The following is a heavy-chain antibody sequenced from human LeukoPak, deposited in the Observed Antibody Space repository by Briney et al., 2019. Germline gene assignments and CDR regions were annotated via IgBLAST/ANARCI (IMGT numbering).Heavy chain of an antibody. D-gene: IGHD3-22*01. CDR2: ISAYNGNT. CDR1: GYTFTSYG. Sequence: ASVKVSCKASGYTFTSYGISCVRQAPGQGLEWMGWISAYNGNTNYAQKLQGRVTMTTDTSTSTAYMELRSLRSDDTAVYYCARDATYYYDSSGYSDYWGQGTLVTVSS. J-gene: IGHJ4*02. V-gene: IGHV1-18*01. CDR3: ARDATYYYDSSGYSDY.